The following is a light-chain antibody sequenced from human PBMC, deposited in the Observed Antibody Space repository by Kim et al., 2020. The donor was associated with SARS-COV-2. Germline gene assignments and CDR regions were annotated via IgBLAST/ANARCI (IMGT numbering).Light chain of an antibody. V-gene: IGKV1-39*01. CDR1: QSLSSY. Sequence: DSQLTQSPSTLSASVGDRVNITCRTSQSLSSYLNWYQQTPGRAPKLLIYAASTLQDGVPSRFSGSGSGTDFTLTITRLQPQDFATYYCQRSNSTPIFGQGTRLEIK. J-gene: IGKJ5*01. CDR2: AAS. CDR3: QRSNSTPI.